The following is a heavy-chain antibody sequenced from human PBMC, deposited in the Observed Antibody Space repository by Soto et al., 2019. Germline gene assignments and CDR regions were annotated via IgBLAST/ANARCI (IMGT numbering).Heavy chain of an antibody. Sequence: SQTLSLTCAISGDSVSSNSAAWNWIRQSPSRDLEWLGRTYYRSKWYNDYAVSVKSRITINPDTSKNQFPLQLNTVTPEDTAGYYCARVKFRAARPNLYYYYCMDVCGQGTRVTVSS. CDR3: ARVKFRAARPNLYYYYCMDV. J-gene: IGHJ6*02. CDR2: TYYRSKWYN. V-gene: IGHV6-1*01. D-gene: IGHD6-25*01. CDR1: GDSVSSNSAA.